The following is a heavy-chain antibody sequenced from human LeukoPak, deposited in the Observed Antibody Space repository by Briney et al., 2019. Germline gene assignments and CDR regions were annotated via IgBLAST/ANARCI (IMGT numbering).Heavy chain of an antibody. D-gene: IGHD6-19*01. Sequence: GGSLRLSCAASGLILSSYVMSWVRQAPGKGLEWVSAISGSGGSTYYADSVKGRFTISRDNSKNTLYLQMNSLRAEDTAVYYCAKKGGIAVAGTGYYFDYWGQGTLVTVSS. J-gene: IGHJ4*02. CDR3: AKKGGIAVAGTGYYFDY. V-gene: IGHV3-23*01. CDR1: GLILSSYV. CDR2: ISGSGGST.